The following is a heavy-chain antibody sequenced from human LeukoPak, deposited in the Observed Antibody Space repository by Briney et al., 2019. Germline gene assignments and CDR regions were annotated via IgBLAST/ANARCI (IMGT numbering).Heavy chain of an antibody. D-gene: IGHD6-13*01. CDR3: ARAPPVAAAGTGSHY. Sequence: GGSLRLSCAASGFTFSSYSMKWVRQAPGKGLEWVSSISSSSSYIYYADSVKGRFTISRDNAKNSLYLQMNSLRAEDTAVYYCARAPPVAAAGTGSHYWGQGTLVTVSS. CDR1: GFTFSSYS. V-gene: IGHV3-21*01. CDR2: ISSSSSYI. J-gene: IGHJ4*02.